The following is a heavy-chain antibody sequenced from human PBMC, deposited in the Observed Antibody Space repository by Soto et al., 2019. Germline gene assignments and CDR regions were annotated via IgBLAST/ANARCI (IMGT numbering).Heavy chain of an antibody. CDR3: SREAIVAGATTGMDV. D-gene: IGHD1-26*01. CDR1: GYTLTTFF. V-gene: IGHV1-46*01. J-gene: IGHJ6*02. Sequence: QVQLVQSGAEVKKPGASVKVSCKASGYTLTTFFMHWVRQAPGPGLERMGVINPGYPAGRSTTYEQKFQGRVTMTTDTSTSTVYMELSRLRSDDTAVYYCSREAIVAGATTGMDVWGQGTTVTVSS. CDR2: INPGYPAGRST.